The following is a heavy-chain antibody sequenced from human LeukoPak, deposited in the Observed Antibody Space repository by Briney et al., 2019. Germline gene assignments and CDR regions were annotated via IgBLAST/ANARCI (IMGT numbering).Heavy chain of an antibody. D-gene: IGHD2-2*01. CDR2: INPSGGST. V-gene: IGHV1-46*01. Sequence: ASVNVSCKASGYTFTSYYMHWVRQAPGQGLEWMGIINPSGGSTSYAQKFQGRVTMTRDTSTSTVYMELSSLRSEDTAVYYCARAPAAIRWFDPWGQGTLVTVSS. CDR1: GYTFTSYY. J-gene: IGHJ5*02. CDR3: ARAPAAIRWFDP.